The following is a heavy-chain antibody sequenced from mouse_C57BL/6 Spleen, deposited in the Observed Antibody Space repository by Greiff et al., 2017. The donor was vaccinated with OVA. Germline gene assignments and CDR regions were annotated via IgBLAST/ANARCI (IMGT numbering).Heavy chain of an antibody. CDR3: ARRPNWDEFDY. J-gene: IGHJ2*01. CDR2: IHPNSGST. Sequence: QVQLQQPGAELVKPGASVTLSCKASGYTFTSYWMHWVKQRPGQGLEWIGMIHPNSGSTNYNEKFKSKATLTVDKSSSTAYMQLSSLTSEDSAVYYCARRPNWDEFDYWGQGTTLTVSS. CDR1: GYTFTSYW. V-gene: IGHV1-64*01. D-gene: IGHD4-1*01.